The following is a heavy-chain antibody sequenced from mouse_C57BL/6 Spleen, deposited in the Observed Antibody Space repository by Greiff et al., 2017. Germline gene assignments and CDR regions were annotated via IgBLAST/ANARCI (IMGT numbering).Heavy chain of an antibody. CDR3: ARSTVVAPFDY. CDR1: GYTFTDYN. V-gene: IGHV1-22*01. Sequence: VHVKQSGPELVKPGASVKMSCKASGYTFTDYNMHWVKQSHGKSLEWIGYINPNNGGTSYNQKFKGKATLTVNKSSSTAYMELRSLTSEDSAVYYCARSTVVAPFDYWGQGTTLTVSS. D-gene: IGHD1-1*01. J-gene: IGHJ2*01. CDR2: INPNNGGT.